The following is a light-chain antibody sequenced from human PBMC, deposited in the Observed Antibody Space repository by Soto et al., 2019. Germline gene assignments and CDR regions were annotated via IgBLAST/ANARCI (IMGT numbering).Light chain of an antibody. CDR2: AAS. V-gene: IGKV1-39*01. Sequence: DIQMTQSPSSLSASVGDRVTITCRASQSSSSYLNWYQQKPGNAPKLLIYAASSLHSGVPSRFSGSVSGTDLTLTISSLQPEDFATYYCQQSYSTPPYTVGHGTKREIK. CDR1: QSSSSY. CDR3: QQSYSTPPYT. J-gene: IGKJ2*01.